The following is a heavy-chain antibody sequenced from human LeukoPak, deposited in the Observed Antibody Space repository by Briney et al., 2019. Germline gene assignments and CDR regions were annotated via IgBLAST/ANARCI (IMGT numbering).Heavy chain of an antibody. Sequence: PGGSLRLSCAASGFTFSDSYMTWARQAPGKVVEWVAYISGSGHDINYSDSVKGRFTISRDNAKNSLYLQMSSLRVEDTAVYYCARDLSGVTGYTYGRGIDYWGQGTLVTVSS. CDR1: GFTFSDSY. CDR2: ISGSGHDI. J-gene: IGHJ4*02. V-gene: IGHV3-11*04. CDR3: ARDLSGVTGYTYGRGIDY. D-gene: IGHD5-18*01.